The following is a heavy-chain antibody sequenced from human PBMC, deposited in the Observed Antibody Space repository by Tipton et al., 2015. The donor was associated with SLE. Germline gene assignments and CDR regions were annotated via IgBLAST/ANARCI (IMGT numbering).Heavy chain of an antibody. CDR1: GYSISSGYY. Sequence: TLSLTCAVSGYSISSGYYWGWIRQPPGKGLEWIGSIYHSGSTYYNPSLKSRVTISVDTSKNQFSLNLRSVTAADTAVYFCARTRQQLDGDYYYYMDVWGKGTTVIVSS. D-gene: IGHD6-13*01. CDR3: ARTRQQLDGDYYYYMDV. J-gene: IGHJ6*03. V-gene: IGHV4-38-2*01. CDR2: IYHSGST.